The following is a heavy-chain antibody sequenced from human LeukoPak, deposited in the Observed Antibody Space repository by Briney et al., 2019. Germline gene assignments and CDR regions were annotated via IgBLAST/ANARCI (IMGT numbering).Heavy chain of an antibody. CDR3: ASSRGYSSRAFDY. J-gene: IGHJ4*02. CDR2: INSSGST. CDR1: GGSISSYY. V-gene: IGHV4-4*07. D-gene: IGHD5-18*01. Sequence: SETLSLTCTVSGGSISSYYWSWIRQPAGKGLEWIGRINSSGSTYYNPSLKSRVTISIDTSKRQFPLKLSSVTAADTAVYYCASSRGYSSRAFDYWGQGTLVTVSS.